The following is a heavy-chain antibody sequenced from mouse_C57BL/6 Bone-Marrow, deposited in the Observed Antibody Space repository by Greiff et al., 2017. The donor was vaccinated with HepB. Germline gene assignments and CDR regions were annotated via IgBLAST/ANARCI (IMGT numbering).Heavy chain of an antibody. CDR1: GYTFTSYW. CDR3: ARCGPYGYDGFAY. V-gene: IGHV1-55*01. Sequence: QVQLQQPGAELVKPGASVKMSCKASGYTFTSYWITWVKQRPGQGLEWIGDIYPGSGSTNYNEKFKSKATLTVDTSSSTAYMQLSSLTSVDSAVYYCARCGPYGYDGFAYWGQGTLVTVSA. CDR2: IYPGSGST. D-gene: IGHD2-2*01. J-gene: IGHJ3*01.